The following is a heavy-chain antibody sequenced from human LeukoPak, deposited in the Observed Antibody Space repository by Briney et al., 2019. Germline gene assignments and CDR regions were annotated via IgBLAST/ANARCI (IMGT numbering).Heavy chain of an antibody. Sequence: GGSLRLSCAASGFTLSSYCLYWGRQAPGKGLEWVAVLSYYGSNKYYVDSVKGRFTISRDNSKNTLYLQMNSLRAEDTAVYYCAKSGRRGYSYGYRFKYYFESWGQGTLVTVSS. J-gene: IGHJ4*02. CDR3: AKSGRRGYSYGYRFKYYFES. V-gene: IGHV3-30*18. CDR1: GFTLSSYC. CDR2: LSYYGSNK. D-gene: IGHD5-18*01.